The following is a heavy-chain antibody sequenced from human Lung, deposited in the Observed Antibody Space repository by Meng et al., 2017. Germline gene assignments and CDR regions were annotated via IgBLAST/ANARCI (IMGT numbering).Heavy chain of an antibody. V-gene: IGHV4-34*01. J-gene: IGHJ4*02. Sequence: QLAHGGAGLVKPSEPPSPACVVAGRSLSDYYCGWIRQPPGKGLEWIGEINHSGSTNYNPSLESRATISVDTSQNNLSLKLSSVTAADSAVYYCARGPTTMAHDFDYWGQGTLVTVSS. CDR3: ARGPTTMAHDFDY. D-gene: IGHD4-11*01. CDR2: INHSGST. CDR1: GRSLSDYY.